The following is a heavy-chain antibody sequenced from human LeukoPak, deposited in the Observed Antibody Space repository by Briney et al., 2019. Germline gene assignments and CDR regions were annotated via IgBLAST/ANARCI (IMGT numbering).Heavy chain of an antibody. CDR2: ISSSSSYI. V-gene: IGHV3-21*01. D-gene: IGHD2-2*01. J-gene: IGHJ6*02. CDR1: GFTFSSYS. CDR3: AREVCSSTSCYPYYYYGMDV. Sequence: GGSLRLSCAASGFTFSSYSMNWVRQAPGKGLEWVSSISSSSSYIYYADSVKGRFTISRDNAKNSLYLQMNSLRAEDTAVYYCAREVCSSTSCYPYYYYGMDVWGQGTTVTVSS.